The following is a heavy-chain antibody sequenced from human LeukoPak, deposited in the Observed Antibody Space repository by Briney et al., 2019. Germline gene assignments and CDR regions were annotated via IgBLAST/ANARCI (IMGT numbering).Heavy chain of an antibody. CDR3: AKDLRGYSYASGFDY. J-gene: IGHJ4*02. D-gene: IGHD5-18*01. CDR2: ISYDGNNK. Sequence: GGSLRLSCAASEFTFSSYGMHWVRQAPGKGLEWVAVISYDGNNKYYVDSVKGRFTISRDNSKNTLYLQMNSLRADDTAVYHCAKDLRGYSYASGFDYWGQGTLVTVSS. CDR1: EFTFSSYG. V-gene: IGHV3-30*18.